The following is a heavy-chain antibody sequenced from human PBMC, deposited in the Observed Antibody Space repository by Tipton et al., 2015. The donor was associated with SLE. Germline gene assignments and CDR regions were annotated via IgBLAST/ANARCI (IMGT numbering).Heavy chain of an antibody. Sequence: TLSLTCAVSGFPISSGYYWGWIRQPPGRGLEWIGSIYHSGSTYYNPSLKSRVTISVDTSKNQFSLKLNSVTAADTAVYYCARDAAVAGHFDYWGQGKLVTVSS. V-gene: IGHV4-38-2*02. CDR2: IYHSGST. CDR1: GFPISSGYY. CDR3: ARDAAVAGHFDY. D-gene: IGHD6-19*01. J-gene: IGHJ4*02.